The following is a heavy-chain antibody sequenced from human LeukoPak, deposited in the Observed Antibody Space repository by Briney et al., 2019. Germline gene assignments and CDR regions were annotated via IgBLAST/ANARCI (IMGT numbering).Heavy chain of an antibody. CDR3: ARGHISVPALDY. CDR2: ISYDGSYK. D-gene: IGHD6-19*01. J-gene: IGHJ4*02. Sequence: GGSLRLSCAASGFTLSSYGMHWVRQAPGKGLEWVAVISYDGSYKYCADSVKGRFTISRDNPKNTLYLQMNSLRVEDTAVYYCARGHISVPALDYWGEGTLLTVSS. V-gene: IGHV3-30*03. CDR1: GFTLSSYG.